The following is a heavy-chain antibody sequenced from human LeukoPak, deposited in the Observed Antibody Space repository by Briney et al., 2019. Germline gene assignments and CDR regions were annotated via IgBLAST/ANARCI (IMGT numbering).Heavy chain of an antibody. CDR2: IKEDGSQK. J-gene: IGHJ4*02. CDR3: VRIAAAGSGSDY. Sequence: PGGSLRLSCAASGFTFSSYWMSWVPQAPGKGLEWVATIKEDGSQKYYVDSVKGRFTISRDNAKSLLDLQMNSLRAEDTAVYYCVRIAAAGSGSDYWGQGTLVTVSS. D-gene: IGHD6-13*01. CDR1: GFTFSSYW. V-gene: IGHV3-7*04.